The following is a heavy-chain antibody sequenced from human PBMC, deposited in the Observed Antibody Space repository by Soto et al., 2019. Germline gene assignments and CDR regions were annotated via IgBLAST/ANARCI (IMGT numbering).Heavy chain of an antibody. CDR1: GFTFSSYG. CDR2: ISYDGSNK. V-gene: IGHV3-30*18. D-gene: IGHD3-3*01. CDR3: AKDLTIFGVVIGPQYYYYGMDV. J-gene: IGHJ6*02. Sequence: GGSLRLSCAASGFTFSSYGMHWVRQAPGKGLEWVAVISYDGSNKYYADSVKGRFTISRDNSKNTLYLQMNSLRAEDTAVYYCAKDLTIFGVVIGPQYYYYGMDVWGQGTTVTVSS.